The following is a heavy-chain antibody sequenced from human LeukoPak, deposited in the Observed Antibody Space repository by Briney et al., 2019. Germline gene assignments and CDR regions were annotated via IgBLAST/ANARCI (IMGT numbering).Heavy chain of an antibody. J-gene: IGHJ5*02. Sequence: SETLSLTCSVSGGSINVYYWNWIRQSPGKGLEWIGSISYSGNTNYNPSLKSRVTISMDTSKNWFSLKLSSVTAADTAVYYCARARGCSSTSCYPWFDPWGQGTLVTVSS. V-gene: IGHV4-59*01. CDR1: GGSINVYY. CDR3: ARARGCSSTSCYPWFDP. D-gene: IGHD2-2*01. CDR2: ISYSGNT.